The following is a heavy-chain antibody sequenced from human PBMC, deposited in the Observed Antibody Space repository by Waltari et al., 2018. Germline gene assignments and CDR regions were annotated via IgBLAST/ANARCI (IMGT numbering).Heavy chain of an antibody. Sequence: QVQLQESGPGLVKPSETLSLTCTVSGGSISSHYWSWIRQPPGKGLEWIGYIYYSGSPNYNPALKSRVTISVDTSKNQFSLKLSSVTAADTAVYYCARVRKSPNYYDSSGYLDYWGQGTLVTVSS. CDR2: IYYSGSP. V-gene: IGHV4-59*11. CDR3: ARVRKSPNYYDSSGYLDY. CDR1: GGSISSHY. J-gene: IGHJ4*02. D-gene: IGHD3-22*01.